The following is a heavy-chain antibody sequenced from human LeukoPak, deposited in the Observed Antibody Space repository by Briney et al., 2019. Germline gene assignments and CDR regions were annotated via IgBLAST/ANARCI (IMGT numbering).Heavy chain of an antibody. D-gene: IGHD6-6*01. CDR2: INHSGST. CDR3: ARVPASSSSSWFDP. V-gene: IGHV4-39*07. CDR1: GGSISSGDYY. Sequence: SETLSLTCTVSGGSISSGDYYWSWIRQPPGKGLEWIGEINHSGSTNYNPSLKSRVTISVDTSKNQFSLKLSSVTAADTAVYYCARVPASSSSSWFDPWGQGTLVTVSS. J-gene: IGHJ5*02.